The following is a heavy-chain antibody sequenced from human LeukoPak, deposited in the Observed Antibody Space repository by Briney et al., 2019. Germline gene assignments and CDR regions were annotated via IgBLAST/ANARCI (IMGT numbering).Heavy chain of an antibody. Sequence: SGGSLRLSCAASGFTFSSYSMNWVRQAPGKGLEWVSSIVGSSSYIYYADSVKGRFTISRDNAKNTLYLQMNTLRVEDTAVYYCTRDLMDYDVSTGLHHYYMDVWGQGTTVTVSS. V-gene: IGHV3-21*01. CDR3: TRDLMDYDVSTGLHHYYMDV. D-gene: IGHD3-9*01. J-gene: IGHJ6*02. CDR1: GFTFSSYS. CDR2: IVGSSSYI.